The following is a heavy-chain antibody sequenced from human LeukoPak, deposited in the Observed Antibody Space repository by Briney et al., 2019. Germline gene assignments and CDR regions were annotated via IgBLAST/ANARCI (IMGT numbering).Heavy chain of an antibody. CDR1: GFTFSSYW. CDR3: ARIRSGWYVGTFDY. D-gene: IGHD6-19*01. V-gene: IGHV3-7*01. Sequence: PGGSLRLSCAASGFTFSSYWMSWVRQAPGKGLEWVANIKQDGSEKYYVDSVKGRFTTSRDNAKNSLYLQMNSLRAEDTAVYYCARIRSGWYVGTFDYWGQGTLVTVSS. J-gene: IGHJ4*02. CDR2: IKQDGSEK.